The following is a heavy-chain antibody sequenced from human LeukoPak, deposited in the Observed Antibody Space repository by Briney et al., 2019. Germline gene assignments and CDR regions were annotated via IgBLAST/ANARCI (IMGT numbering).Heavy chain of an antibody. J-gene: IGHJ4*02. CDR2: INHSGST. V-gene: IGHV4-34*01. D-gene: IGHD6-19*01. CDR3: ARDSSGWYKDY. Sequence: SETLSLTCAVYGGSFSGYYWSWIRQPPGKGLEWIGEINHSGSTNYNPSLKSRVTISVDTSKNQLSLKLSSVTAADTAVYYCARDSSGWYKDYWGQGTLVTVSS. CDR1: GGSFSGYY.